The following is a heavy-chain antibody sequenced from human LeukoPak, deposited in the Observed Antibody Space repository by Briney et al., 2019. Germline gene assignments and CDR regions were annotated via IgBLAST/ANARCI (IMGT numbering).Heavy chain of an antibody. CDR2: ITGSGGFT. V-gene: IGHV3-23*01. CDR3: VRSLDY. J-gene: IGHJ4*02. CDR1: GFPFSTYA. Sequence: PGGSLRLSCAASGFPFSTYAMTWVRQPPGKGLEWVSVITGSGGFTQYADSVKGRFTISRDNSKNTVYLQMNSLRVEDTALYYCVRSLDYWGQGTLVTVSS.